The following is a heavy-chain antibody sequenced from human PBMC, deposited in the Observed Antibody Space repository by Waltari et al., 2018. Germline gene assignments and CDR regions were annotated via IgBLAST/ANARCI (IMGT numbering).Heavy chain of an antibody. CDR3: AKGEDSSSLYDY. J-gene: IGHJ4*02. Sequence: QVQLVESGGGVVQPGGSLRLSCAASGFTFSSYGMHWVRQAPGKGLEWVAFIRYDGSNKYYADSVKGRFTISRDNSKNTLYLQMNSLRAEDTAVYYCAKGEDSSSLYDYWGQGTLVTVSS. CDR2: IRYDGSNK. V-gene: IGHV3-30*02. CDR1: GFTFSSYG. D-gene: IGHD6-6*01.